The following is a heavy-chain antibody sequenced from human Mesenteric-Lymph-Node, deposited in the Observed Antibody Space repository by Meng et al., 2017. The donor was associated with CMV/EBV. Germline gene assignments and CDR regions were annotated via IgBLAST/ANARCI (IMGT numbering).Heavy chain of an antibody. V-gene: IGHV3-74*01. D-gene: IGHD1-26*01. CDR2: INSDGSRT. CDR3: AREGPVGPTTSFDV. Sequence: GESLKISCAASGFTDWVRQAPGKGLVWVSRINSDGSRTRYADSVKGRFTISRDNSKNTLFLQMSSLTPEDTAVYYCAREGPVGPTTSFDVWGQGTLVTV. CDR1: GFT. J-gene: IGHJ3*01.